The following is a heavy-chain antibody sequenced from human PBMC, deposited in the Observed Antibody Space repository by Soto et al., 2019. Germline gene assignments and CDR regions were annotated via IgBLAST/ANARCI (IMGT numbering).Heavy chain of an antibody. V-gene: IGHV6-1*01. Sequence: SQILSLTCAISGDSVSSNSAGWNWVRQTPSRGLEWLGRTYYKSKWFNNYAVSVKSRITINPDTSKNQFSLKLSSVTAADTAVYYCARTVYDFWSGYLYYYYMDVWGKGTTVTVSS. D-gene: IGHD3-3*01. CDR3: ARTVYDFWSGYLYYYYMDV. CDR1: GDSVSSNSAG. CDR2: TYYKSKWFN. J-gene: IGHJ6*03.